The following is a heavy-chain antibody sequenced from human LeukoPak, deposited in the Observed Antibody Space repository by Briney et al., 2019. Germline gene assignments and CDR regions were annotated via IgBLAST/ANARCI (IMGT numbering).Heavy chain of an antibody. Sequence: GGSLRLSCAASGFTFSSYWMHWVRQAPGKGLVWVSRINSDGSSTSYADSVKGRFTISRDNAKNTLYLQMNSLRAEDTAVYYCARDPLYYDFWSGYSSYHFDYWGQGTLITVSS. V-gene: IGHV3-74*01. CDR2: INSDGSST. CDR3: ARDPLYYDFWSGYSSYHFDY. D-gene: IGHD3-3*01. J-gene: IGHJ4*02. CDR1: GFTFSSYW.